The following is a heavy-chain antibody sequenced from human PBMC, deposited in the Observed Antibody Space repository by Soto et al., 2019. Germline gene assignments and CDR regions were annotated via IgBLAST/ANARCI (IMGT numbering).Heavy chain of an antibody. V-gene: IGHV3-64D*06. CDR2: ISINGGNI. J-gene: IGHJ6*02. CDR1: GFTFSNYA. D-gene: IGHD3-10*01. Sequence: GGSLRLSCAASGFTFSNYAMHWVRQAPGKGLEYVSSISINGGNIYYADSAKGRFTISRDNSKNTLYLQMSSLRPEDTAVYYCARDYYYGSGRNYYYYGMDVWGQGTTVTVSS. CDR3: ARDYYYGSGRNYYYYGMDV.